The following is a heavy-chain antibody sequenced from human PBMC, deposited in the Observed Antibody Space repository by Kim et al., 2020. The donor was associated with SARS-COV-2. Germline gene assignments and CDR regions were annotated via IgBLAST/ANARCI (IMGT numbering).Heavy chain of an antibody. Sequence: GGSLRLSCAASGFTFSRYDMHWVRQTAEKGLEWVSSIGIVGVGDTYYPASVKGRFTISRENAKNSLYLQMNSLRAGDTAVYYCARGNPGYGGNPGLFYFDSWGQGTLVTVSS. CDR2: IGIVGVGDT. V-gene: IGHV3-13*04. J-gene: IGHJ4*02. D-gene: IGHD5-18*01. CDR3: ARGNPGYGGNPGLFYFDS. CDR1: GFTFSRYD.